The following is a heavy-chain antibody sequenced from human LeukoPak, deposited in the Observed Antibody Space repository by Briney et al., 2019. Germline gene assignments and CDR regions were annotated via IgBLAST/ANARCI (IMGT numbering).Heavy chain of an antibody. CDR3: ARERLSPGKGFDY. Sequence: ASVKVSCKASGYTFTGYYIHWVRQTPGQGFEWMGWINPNSGGTNYAQKFQGRVTMTRDTSISTAYMELSRLRSDDTAVYYCARERLSPGKGFDYWGQGTQVTVSS. J-gene: IGHJ4*02. CDR1: GYTFTGYY. D-gene: IGHD4-23*01. CDR2: INPNSGGT. V-gene: IGHV1-2*02.